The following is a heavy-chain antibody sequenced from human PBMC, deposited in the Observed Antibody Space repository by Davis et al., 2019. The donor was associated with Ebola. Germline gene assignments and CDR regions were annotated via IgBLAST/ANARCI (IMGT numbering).Heavy chain of an antibody. CDR3: AREYSWNSNWFDP. J-gene: IGHJ5*02. D-gene: IGHD1-7*01. Sequence: AASVKVSCKASGYTFTSYAMHWVRQAPGQRLEWMGWINAGNGNTKYSQKFQGRVTITRDTSASTAYMELSSLRSEDTAVYYCAREYSWNSNWFDPWGQGTLVTVSS. V-gene: IGHV1-3*01. CDR1: GYTFTSYA. CDR2: INAGNGNT.